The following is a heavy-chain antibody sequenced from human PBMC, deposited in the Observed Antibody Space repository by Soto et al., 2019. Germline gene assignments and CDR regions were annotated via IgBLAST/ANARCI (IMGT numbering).Heavy chain of an antibody. V-gene: IGHV3-11*06. J-gene: IGHJ6*02. CDR3: AVELEPPGGMDV. Sequence: QVQLVECGGGLVKPGGSLRLSCAASGFTFSDYYMSWIRQAPGKGLEWVSYISSSSSYTNYADSVKGRFTISRDNAENSLYLQMNSLRAEDTAVYYCAVELEPPGGMDVWGQGTTVTVSS. CDR2: ISSSSSYT. D-gene: IGHD1-1*01. CDR1: GFTFSDYY.